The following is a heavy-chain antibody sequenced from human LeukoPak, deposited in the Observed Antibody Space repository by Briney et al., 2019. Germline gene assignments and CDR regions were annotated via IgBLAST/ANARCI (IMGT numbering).Heavy chain of an antibody. CDR2: IYYSGST. CDR1: GGSISSGDYY. CDR3: AREYQLPYNWFDP. D-gene: IGHD2-2*01. Sequence: SQTVSLTCTVSGGSISSGDYYWSWIRQPPGKGLEWIGYIYYSGSTYYNPSLKSRVTISVGTSKNQLSLKLSSVTAADTAVYYCAREYQLPYNWFDPWGQETLVTVSS. J-gene: IGHJ5*02. V-gene: IGHV4-30-4*08.